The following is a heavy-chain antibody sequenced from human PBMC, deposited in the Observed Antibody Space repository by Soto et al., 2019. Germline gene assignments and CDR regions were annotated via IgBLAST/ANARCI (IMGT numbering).Heavy chain of an antibody. CDR3: ARDQKWLGGHWFDV. J-gene: IGHJ5*02. Sequence: PSETLSLTCTVSGGSISSYYWNWIRQPPGKGLEWIGYIYYSGSTNYNPSLKSRVTISVDTSKNQFSLKLSSVTAADTAVYYCARDQKWLGGHWFDVWGQGTVVTVSS. V-gene: IGHV4-59*01. CDR2: IYYSGST. D-gene: IGHD6-19*01. CDR1: GGSISSYY.